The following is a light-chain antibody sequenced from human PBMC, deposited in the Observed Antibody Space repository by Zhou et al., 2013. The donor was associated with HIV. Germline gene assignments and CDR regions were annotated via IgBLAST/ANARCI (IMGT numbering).Light chain of an antibody. CDR3: QQAQSFPLT. V-gene: IGKV1-8*01. CDR2: GAS. J-gene: IGKJ4*01. Sequence: IRITQSPSSLSACTGDRVTVTCRASQDVGDYLAWYQQKPGKAPNLLIYGASTLQSGVPSRFSGSRSGTDFTLTIASLQPEDFATYYCQQAQSFPLTFGGGTKVEIK. CDR1: QDVGDY.